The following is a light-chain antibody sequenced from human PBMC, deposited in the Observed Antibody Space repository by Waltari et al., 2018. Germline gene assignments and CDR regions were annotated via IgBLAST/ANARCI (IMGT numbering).Light chain of an antibody. CDR1: PDITTF. CDR2: AAS. CDR3: QKIKSYPGT. Sequence: DIQLTQSPSFLSASIGDSVTITCRASPDITTFLAGYQQKSGAAPELLIYAASTLQSGVPFRFSGRGSGTEVTLTISGQQPEDFATYYCQKIKSYPGTFGQGTKVEIK. J-gene: IGKJ1*01. V-gene: IGKV1-9*01.